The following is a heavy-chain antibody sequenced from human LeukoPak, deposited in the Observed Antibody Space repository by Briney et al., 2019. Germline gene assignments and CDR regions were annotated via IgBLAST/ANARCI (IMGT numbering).Heavy chain of an antibody. CDR1: GFTFSSYS. CDR3: ARESHGDHTGDY. Sequence: GGSLRLSCAASGFTFSSYSMNWVRQAPGKGLEWVSSISSSSSYIYYADSVKGRFTISRDNAKNSLYLQMNSLRAEDTAVYYCARESHGDHTGDYWGQGTLVTASS. CDR2: ISSSSSYI. V-gene: IGHV3-21*01. D-gene: IGHD4-17*01. J-gene: IGHJ4*02.